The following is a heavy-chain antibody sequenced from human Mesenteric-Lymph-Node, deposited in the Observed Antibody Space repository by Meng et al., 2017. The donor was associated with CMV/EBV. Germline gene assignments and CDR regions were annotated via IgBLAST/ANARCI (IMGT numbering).Heavy chain of an antibody. CDR1: SNYR. V-gene: IGHV3-21*01. D-gene: IGHD3-10*01. J-gene: IGHJ6*02. CDR3: ARDVRRGYGMDV. Sequence: GESLKISCAASSNYRMGWVRQAPGKGLEWVSSINTSGDYKYYSDSLKGRFTISRDNAKNSVYLQMNSLRAEDTAVYYCARDVRRGYGMDVWGQGTTVTVSS. CDR2: INTSGDYK.